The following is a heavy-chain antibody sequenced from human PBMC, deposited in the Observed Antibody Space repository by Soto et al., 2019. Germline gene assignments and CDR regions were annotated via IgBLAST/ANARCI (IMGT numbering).Heavy chain of an antibody. J-gene: IGHJ6*02. V-gene: IGHV4-39*01. CDR2: IYYSGST. CDR1: GGSISSSSYY. CDR3: AGDPIFYGMDV. D-gene: IGHD3-3*01. Sequence: QLQLQESGPGLVKPSETLSLTCTVSGGSISSSSYYWGWIRQPPGKGLEWIGSIYYSGSTYYNPSLKSRVTISVDTSKNQFSLKLSSVTAADTAVYYCAGDPIFYGMDVWGQGTTVTVSS.